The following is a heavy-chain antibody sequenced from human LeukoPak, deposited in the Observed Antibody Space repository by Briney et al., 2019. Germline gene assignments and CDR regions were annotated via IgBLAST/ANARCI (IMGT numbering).Heavy chain of an antibody. CDR2: ISNSSSYI. CDR1: GFTFSSYI. J-gene: IGHJ5*02. V-gene: IGHV3-21*01. CDR3: ARDHGQGSSSWNPYNWFDP. D-gene: IGHD6-13*01. Sequence: GGYLRLYCAASGFTFSSYIMNWVRQAPGKGLEWVSSISNSSSYIYYADSVKGRFTISRDNAKNSLYLQMNSLRAEDTAVYYCARDHGQGSSSWNPYNWFDPWGQGTLVTVSS.